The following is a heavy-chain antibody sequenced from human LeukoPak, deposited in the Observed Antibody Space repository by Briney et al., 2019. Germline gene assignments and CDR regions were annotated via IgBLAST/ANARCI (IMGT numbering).Heavy chain of an antibody. CDR1: GGSISSSSYY. CDR2: IYYSGST. Sequence: PSETLSLTCTVSGGSISSSSYYWGWIRQPPGKGLEWIGSIYYSGSTYYNPSLKSRVTISVDTSKNQFSLKLSSVTAADTAVYYRASKCPSCYGDAFDIWGQGTMVTASS. J-gene: IGHJ3*02. CDR3: ASKCPSCYGDAFDI. V-gene: IGHV4-39*01. D-gene: IGHD2-2*01.